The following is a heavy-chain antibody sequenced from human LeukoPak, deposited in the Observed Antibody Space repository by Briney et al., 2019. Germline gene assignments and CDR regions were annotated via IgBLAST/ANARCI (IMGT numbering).Heavy chain of an antibody. V-gene: IGHV4-39*01. Sequence: SETLSLTCTVSGGSISSSSYYWGWIRQPPGNGLEWIGSIYYSGSTYYNPSLKSRVTISVDTSKNQFSLKLSSVTAADTAVYYCARLKGYCTNGVCYTDYWGQGTLVTVSS. J-gene: IGHJ4*02. CDR2: IYYSGST. CDR1: GGSISSSSYY. CDR3: ARLKGYCTNGVCYTDY. D-gene: IGHD2-8*01.